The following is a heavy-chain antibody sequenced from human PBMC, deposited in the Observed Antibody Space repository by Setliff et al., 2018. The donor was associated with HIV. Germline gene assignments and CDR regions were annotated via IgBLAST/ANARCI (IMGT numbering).Heavy chain of an antibody. V-gene: IGHV1-18*01. CDR3: ARGRNYDSSGYGDYYYYMDV. D-gene: IGHD3-22*01. CDR1: TSTFSSYV. Sequence: ASVKVSCKASTSTFSSYVINWVRQAPGQGLEWMGRISVYNGNTVYAQKLQGRVTVTADESTSTAYMQLSSLRSDDTAVYYCARGRNYDSSGYGDYYYYMDVWGKGTTVTVSS. CDR2: ISVYNGNT. J-gene: IGHJ6*03.